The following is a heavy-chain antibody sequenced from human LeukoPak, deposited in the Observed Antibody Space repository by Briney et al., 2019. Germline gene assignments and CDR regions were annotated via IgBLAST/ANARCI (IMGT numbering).Heavy chain of an antibody. CDR2: IYYSGRT. CDR1: KGSISSGGYY. Sequence: SETRSLTCSVSKGSISSGGYYWSWIRQHPGKGLEWIGYIYYSGRTYSNPSLKSRVTISGDTSKNQFSLKLSSVTAADTAVYYCARPGTVTTFWGQGTLVTVSS. J-gene: IGHJ4*02. D-gene: IGHD4-11*01. V-gene: IGHV4-31*03. CDR3: ARPGTVTTF.